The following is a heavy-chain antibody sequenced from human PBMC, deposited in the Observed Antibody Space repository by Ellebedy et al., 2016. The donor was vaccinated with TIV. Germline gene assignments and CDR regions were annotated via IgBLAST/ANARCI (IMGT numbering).Heavy chain of an antibody. CDR1: GVSISSSY. V-gene: IGHV4-34*01. CDR2: INQSGGA. D-gene: IGHD6-19*01. CDR3: AEGRSGWYYFDY. J-gene: IGHJ4*02. Sequence: SETLSLTCTVSGVSISSSYWSWIRRPPGKGLEWLGEINQSGGATYNPSLKGRVTISVDMSKNQFSLRLTSVTAADTAVYYCAEGRSGWYYFDYWGQGTLVTVSS.